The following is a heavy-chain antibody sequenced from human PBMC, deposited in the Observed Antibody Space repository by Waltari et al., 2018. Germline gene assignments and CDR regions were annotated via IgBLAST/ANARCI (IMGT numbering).Heavy chain of an antibody. CDR2: IKQDGSEK. V-gene: IGHV3-7*03. D-gene: IGHD5-18*01. J-gene: IGHJ5*02. CDR3: ATDLSIQLWLGDP. Sequence: EVQLVESGGGLVQPGGSLRLSCAASGFTFSSYWMSWVRQAPGKGLEWVANIKQDGSEKYYVDSVKGRFTISRDNAKNSLYLQMNSLRAEDTAVYYCATDLSIQLWLGDPWGQGTLVTVSS. CDR1: GFTFSSYW.